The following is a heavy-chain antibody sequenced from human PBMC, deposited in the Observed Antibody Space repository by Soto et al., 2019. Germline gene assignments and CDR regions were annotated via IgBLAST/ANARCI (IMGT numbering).Heavy chain of an antibody. D-gene: IGHD3-22*01. CDR3: AHLNYYDSSGYYLDY. CDR2: IYWDDDK. Sequence: QITLKESGPTLVKPTQTLTLTCTFSGFSLSTSGVGVGWIRQPPGKALEWLALIYWDDDKRYSPSLKSRLTNTKDTSKNQVVLTMTNMDPVDTATYYCAHLNYYDSSGYYLDYWGQGTLVTVSS. J-gene: IGHJ4*02. V-gene: IGHV2-5*02. CDR1: GFSLSTSGVG.